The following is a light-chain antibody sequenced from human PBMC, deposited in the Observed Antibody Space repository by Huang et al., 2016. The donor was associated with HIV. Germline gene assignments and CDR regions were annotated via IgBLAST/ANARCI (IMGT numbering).Light chain of an antibody. Sequence: ELVLTQYLATLSLSPGERATLSCRARQNLNYFLAWYQKKPGQPPRLLISNASNRAPDIPSRFNGSGSGTDFTLTISSLKPEDFAIYYCQQRSNSLTFGGRTKVEI. CDR1: QNLNYF. CDR3: QQRSNSLT. CDR2: NAS. J-gene: IGKJ4*01. V-gene: IGKV3-11*01.